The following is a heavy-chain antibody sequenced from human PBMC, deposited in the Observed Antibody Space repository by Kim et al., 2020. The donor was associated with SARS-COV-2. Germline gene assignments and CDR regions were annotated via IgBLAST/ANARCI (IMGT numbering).Heavy chain of an antibody. Sequence: SETLSLTCAVSGASISSHGYFWAWIRQPPGRGLEWILSLSYSGRTYYNPSLERRVTTSLDTSKTQFSLQLTSVTAADTAVYHCARLYAFTGSSTAYYFD. D-gene: IGHD3-10*01. CDR3: ARLYAFTGSSTAYYFD. CDR2: LSYSGRT. V-gene: IGHV4-39*01. CDR1: GASISSHGYF. J-gene: IGHJ4*01.